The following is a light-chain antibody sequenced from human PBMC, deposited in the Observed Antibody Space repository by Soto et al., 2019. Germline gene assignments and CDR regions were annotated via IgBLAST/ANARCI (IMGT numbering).Light chain of an antibody. Sequence: QSVLTQPPSASGSPGQSVTISCTGTSSDVGAYKYVSWYQQYPGKAPKLMIYEVSKRPSGVPDRFSGSKSGNTASLTVSGLQAEDEADYYCTSYVGSNIWVFGGGTQLTFL. V-gene: IGLV2-8*01. CDR2: EVS. CDR3: TSYVGSNIWV. CDR1: SSDVGAYKY. J-gene: IGLJ3*02.